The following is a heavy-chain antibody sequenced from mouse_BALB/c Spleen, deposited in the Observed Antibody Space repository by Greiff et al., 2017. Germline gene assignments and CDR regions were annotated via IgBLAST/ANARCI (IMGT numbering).Heavy chain of an antibody. CDR1: GFSLTSYG. V-gene: IGHV2-2*02. CDR2: IWSGGST. J-gene: IGHJ4*01. CDR3: ARKGDYYYGSSPYAMDY. D-gene: IGHD1-1*01. Sequence: QVQLKESGPGLVQPSQSLSITCTVSGFSLTSYGVHWVRQSPGKGLEWLGVIWSGGSTDYNAAFISRLSISKDNSKSQVFFKMNSLQANDTAIYYCARKGDYYYGSSPYAMDYWGQGTSVTVSS.